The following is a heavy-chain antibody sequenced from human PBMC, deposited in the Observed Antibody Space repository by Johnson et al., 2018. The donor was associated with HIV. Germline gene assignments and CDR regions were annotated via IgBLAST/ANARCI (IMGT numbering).Heavy chain of an antibody. V-gene: IGHV3-NL1*01. Sequence: QVQLVESGGGVVQPGRSLRLSCAASGFTFSSYAMHWVRQAPGKGLEWVSVIYSGGSTYYADSVKGRFTISRDNSKNTLYLQMNSLRAEDTAVYYCARARDWNYGDIWGQGTMVTVSS. CDR1: GFTFSSYA. D-gene: IGHD1-7*01. CDR2: IYSGGST. CDR3: ARARDWNYGDI. J-gene: IGHJ3*02.